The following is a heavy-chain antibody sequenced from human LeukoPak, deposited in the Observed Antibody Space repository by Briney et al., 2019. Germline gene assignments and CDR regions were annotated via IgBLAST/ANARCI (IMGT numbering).Heavy chain of an antibody. CDR1: GGSISSGGYY. CDR2: IYHSGTT. D-gene: IGHD2-21*02. CDR3: AGGVTSIFYFDY. Sequence: PSETLSLTCTVSGGSISSGGYYWSWIRQPPGKGLEWIGYIYHSGTTNSNPSLKSRVTISVDTSTNQFSLKLSSVTAADTAVYYCAGGVTSIFYFDYWSQGTLVTVSS. V-gene: IGHV4-61*08. J-gene: IGHJ4*02.